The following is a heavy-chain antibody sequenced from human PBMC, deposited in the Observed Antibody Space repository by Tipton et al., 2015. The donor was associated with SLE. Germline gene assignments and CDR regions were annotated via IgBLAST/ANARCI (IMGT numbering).Heavy chain of an antibody. V-gene: IGHV1-69*06. Sequence: QLVQSGAEVKKPGSSVTVSCRASGGTFNIYTINWVRQAPGQGLEWMGHIIPIFGTPNYAQKFQGRVTITADKSTRTAYMELSSLRSEDTAVYYCARGRSSSTDPDAFDIWGQGTMVTVSS. CDR2: IIPIFGTP. CDR1: GGTFNIYT. J-gene: IGHJ3*02. D-gene: IGHD6-6*01. CDR3: ARGRSSSTDPDAFDI.